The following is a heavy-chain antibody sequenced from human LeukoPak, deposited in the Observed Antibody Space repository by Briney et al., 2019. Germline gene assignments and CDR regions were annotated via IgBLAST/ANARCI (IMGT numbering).Heavy chain of an antibody. J-gene: IGHJ6*02. CDR1: GGSFSGYY. D-gene: IGHD2-2*01. V-gene: IGHV4-34*01. CDR3: ARRRYCSSTSCRKDRYYYYGMDV. Sequence: KPSQTLSLTCAVYGGSFSGYYWSWIRQPPGKGLEWIGEINHSGSTNYNPSLKSRVTISVDTSKNQFSLKLSSVTAADTAVYYCARRRYCSSTSCRKDRYYYYGMDVWGQGTTVTVSS. CDR2: INHSGST.